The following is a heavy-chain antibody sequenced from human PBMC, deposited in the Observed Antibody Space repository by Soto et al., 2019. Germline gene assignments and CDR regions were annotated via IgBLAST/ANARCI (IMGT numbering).Heavy chain of an antibody. CDR2: ITPSSGST. D-gene: IGHD4-17*01. Sequence: QVQLVQSGAEVKNPGASVKVSCKASGYTFTTYYLHWLRQARGQGLEWMGIITPSSGSTRYEQKFQDRVTMTSDTSTTTVYMELSSLSSEDTAVYYCARAVSTTTAPIDYWGQGTLVTVSS. CDR3: ARAVSTTTAPIDY. V-gene: IGHV1-46*01. CDR1: GYTFTTYY. J-gene: IGHJ4*02.